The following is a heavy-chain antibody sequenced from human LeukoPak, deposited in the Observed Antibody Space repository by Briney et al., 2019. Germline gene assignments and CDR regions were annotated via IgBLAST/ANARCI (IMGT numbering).Heavy chain of an antibody. CDR3: AREGGGEMTLLY. V-gene: IGHV3-30-3*01. CDR2: ISYDGSNK. J-gene: IGHJ4*02. Sequence: GGSLRLSCAASGFTFSSYAMHWVRQAPGKGLEWVAVISYDGSNKYYADSVKGRFTVSRDNSKNTLYLQMNSLRAEDTAVYYCAREGGGEMTLLYWGQGTLVTVSS. D-gene: IGHD3-16*01. CDR1: GFTFSSYA.